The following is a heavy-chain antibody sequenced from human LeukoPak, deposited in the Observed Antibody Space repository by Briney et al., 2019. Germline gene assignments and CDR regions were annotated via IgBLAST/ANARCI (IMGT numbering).Heavy chain of an antibody. Sequence: GASVKVSCKASGYTFTSHGISWVRQAPGQGLEWMGWISTYNGNTNYAQKLQGRVSMTTDTSTSTAYMDLRSLRSDDTAVYSRDLRYSSGWSASGMDVWGKGTTVTISS. CDR1: GYTFTSHG. CDR3: DLRYSSGWSASGMDV. J-gene: IGHJ6*03. D-gene: IGHD6-19*01. V-gene: IGHV1-18*01. CDR2: ISTYNGNT.